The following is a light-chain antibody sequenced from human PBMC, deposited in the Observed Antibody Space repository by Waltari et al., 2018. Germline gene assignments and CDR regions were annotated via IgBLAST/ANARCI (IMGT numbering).Light chain of an antibody. Sequence: QSVLSQPPSASGTPGQRVTLSCSGNRYHIGNRYVYWYSQLPGMAPKLLIYKNSQRPSGVPDRISGSKSGTSASLAISGLRSEDEADYYCASWDDSLGGVIFGGGTKVTVL. J-gene: IGLJ2*01. CDR1: RYHIGNRY. V-gene: IGLV1-47*01. CDR2: KNS. CDR3: ASWDDSLGGVI.